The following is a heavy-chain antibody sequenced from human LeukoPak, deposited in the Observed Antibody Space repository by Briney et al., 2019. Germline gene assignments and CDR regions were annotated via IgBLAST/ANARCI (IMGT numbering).Heavy chain of an antibody. Sequence: GGSLRLSCAASGFSFSSYSMNWVRQAPGKGLEWVSYISSSSSTIYYADSVKGRFTISRDNAKNSLYLQMNSLRAEDTAVYYCAREWYCGGDCYSAFDYWGQGTLVTVSS. CDR1: GFSFSSYS. D-gene: IGHD2-21*02. V-gene: IGHV3-48*01. CDR2: ISSSSSTI. J-gene: IGHJ4*02. CDR3: AREWYCGGDCYSAFDY.